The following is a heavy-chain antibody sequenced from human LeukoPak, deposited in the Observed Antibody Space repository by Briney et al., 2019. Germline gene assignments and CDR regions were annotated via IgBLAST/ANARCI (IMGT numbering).Heavy chain of an antibody. Sequence: SGGSLRLSCAASGFTFSNAWMSWARQAPGKGLEWVGRIKIKTDGGATDYAAPVKGRFTISRDDSKNTPYLQMNSLKTEDTAVLYGTTGINWNYHHNPIDPGGQGTLVTVSS. D-gene: IGHD1-7*01. J-gene: IGHJ5*02. CDR2: IKIKTDGGAT. V-gene: IGHV3-15*01. CDR3: TTGINWNYHHNPIDP. CDR1: GFTFSNAW.